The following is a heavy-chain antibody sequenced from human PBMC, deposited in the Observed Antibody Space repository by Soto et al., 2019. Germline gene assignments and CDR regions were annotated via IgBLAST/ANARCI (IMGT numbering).Heavy chain of an antibody. Sequence: QVQLQESGPGLVKPSQTLSLTCTFSGGSISSGVYSWSWIRQPPGKGLEWIGYIYSSGSTYYNPSLKSRVTISVDTSKNQFSLKLSSVTAADTAVYYCASLMVAAIDYYYGMDVWGQGTTVTVSS. J-gene: IGHJ6*02. CDR1: GGSISSGVYS. CDR3: ASLMVAAIDYYYGMDV. CDR2: IYSSGST. D-gene: IGHD2-15*01. V-gene: IGHV4-30-4*01.